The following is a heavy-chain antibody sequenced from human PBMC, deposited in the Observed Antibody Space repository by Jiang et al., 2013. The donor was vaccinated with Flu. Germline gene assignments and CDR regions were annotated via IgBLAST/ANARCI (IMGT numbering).Heavy chain of an antibody. CDR2: IYYSGST. Sequence: PGLVKPSETLSLTCSVSGGSVSSGSYYWSWIRQPPGKGLEWIGYIYYSGSTNQNPSLKSRGTISVDTSKNQFSLKLSSVTAADTAVYYCARSSLTMIAVGGMDVWGQGTTVTVSS. D-gene: IGHD3-22*01. CDR3: ARSSLTMIAVGGMDV. V-gene: IGHV4-61*01. CDR1: GGSVSSGSYY. J-gene: IGHJ6*02.